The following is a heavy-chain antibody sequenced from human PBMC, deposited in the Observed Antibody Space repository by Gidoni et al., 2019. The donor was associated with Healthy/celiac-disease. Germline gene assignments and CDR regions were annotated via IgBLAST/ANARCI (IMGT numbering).Heavy chain of an antibody. CDR3: ARGVATTPNYYYYYMDV. CDR2: INHSGST. J-gene: IGHJ6*03. CDR1: GGSFSGYY. D-gene: IGHD5-12*01. Sequence: QVQLQQWGAGLLKPSETLSLTCAVYGGSFSGYYWSWIRQPPGKGLEWIGEINHSGSTNYNPSLKSRVTISVDTSKNQFSLKLSSVTAADTAVYYCARGVATTPNYYYYYMDVWGKGTTVTVSS. V-gene: IGHV4-34*01.